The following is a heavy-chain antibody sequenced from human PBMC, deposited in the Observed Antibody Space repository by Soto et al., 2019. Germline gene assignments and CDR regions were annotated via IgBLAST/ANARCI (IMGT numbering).Heavy chain of an antibody. V-gene: IGHV3-30*18. CDR2: ISYDGSNK. CDR1: GFTFSSYG. D-gene: IGHD3-3*01. J-gene: IGHJ6*02. Sequence: GGSLRLSCAASGFTFSSYGMHWVRQAPGKGLEWVAVISYDGSNKYYADSVKGRFTISRDNSKNTLYLQMNSLRAEDTAVYYCAKESTYYDFWSGYPYGMDVWGQGTTVTVSS. CDR3: AKESTYYDFWSGYPYGMDV.